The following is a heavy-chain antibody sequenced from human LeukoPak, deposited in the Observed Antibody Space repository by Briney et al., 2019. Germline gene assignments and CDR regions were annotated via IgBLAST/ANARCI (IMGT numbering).Heavy chain of an antibody. D-gene: IGHD1-26*01. V-gene: IGHV3-21*01. CDR2: ISSSSSYI. CDR3: ANFQTVGVKPFEH. J-gene: IGHJ5*02. Sequence: GGSLRLSCAASGFTFSSYSMNWVRQAPGKGLEWVSSISSSSSYIYYADSVKGRFTISRDNAKNSLYLQMESLRVEDTAVYYCANFQTVGVKPFEHWGQGTLVTVSS. CDR1: GFTFSSYS.